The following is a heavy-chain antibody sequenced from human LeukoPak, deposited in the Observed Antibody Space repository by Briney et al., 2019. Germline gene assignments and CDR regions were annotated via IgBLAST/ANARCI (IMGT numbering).Heavy chain of an antibody. D-gene: IGHD2-15*01. CDR1: GGSFSGYY. CDR3: ASRSGGGDEGDY. Sequence: NPSETLSLTCAVYGGSFSGYYWSWIRQPPGKGLEWIGEINHSGSTNYNPSLKSRVTISVDTSKNQFSLKLSSVTAADTAVYYCASRSGGGDEGDYWGQGTLVTVSS. CDR2: INHSGST. J-gene: IGHJ4*02. V-gene: IGHV4-34*01.